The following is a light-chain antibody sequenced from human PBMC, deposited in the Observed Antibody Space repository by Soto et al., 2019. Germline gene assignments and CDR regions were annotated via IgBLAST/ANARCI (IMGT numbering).Light chain of an antibody. CDR3: QQYYSTPLT. CDR1: QSVLYGSNNKNY. Sequence: DIVMTQSPDSLAVSLGEMATINCKSSQSVLYGSNNKNYLAWYQRKPGQPPKLLMYWASTRESVFPDRFSGSGCGTDFALTIYSVLAEDAAVYSCQQYYSTPLTFGGGTKVEIK. J-gene: IGKJ4*01. V-gene: IGKV4-1*01. CDR2: WAS.